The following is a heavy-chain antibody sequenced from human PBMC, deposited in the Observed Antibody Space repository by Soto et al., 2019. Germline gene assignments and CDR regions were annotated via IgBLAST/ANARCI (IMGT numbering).Heavy chain of an antibody. CDR3: SRDTWDAEY. D-gene: IGHD1-26*01. J-gene: IGHJ4*02. V-gene: IGHV3-66*01. CDR2: IYSGGST. CDR1: GFTVSTKY. Sequence: EVQLVESGGGLVQPGGSLRLSCAASGFTVSTKYMSWVRQAPGKGLEWVSVIYSGGSTFYADSVRGRFTISRDNSKNTVNLQMKSMRAEDTAVYYCSRDTWDAEYWGQGTLVTVSS.